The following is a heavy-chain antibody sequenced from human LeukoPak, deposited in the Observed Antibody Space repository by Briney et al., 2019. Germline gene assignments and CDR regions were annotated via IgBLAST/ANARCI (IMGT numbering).Heavy chain of an antibody. V-gene: IGHV4-34*01. J-gene: IGHJ4*02. CDR1: GGSFSGYY. CDR2: INHSGST. D-gene: IGHD3-10*01. CDR3: ARGHNGSGTVFDY. Sequence: PSETLSLTCAVYGGSFSGYYWSWIRQPPGKGLEWIGEINHSGSTNYNPSLKSRVTISVDTSKNRFSLKLSSVTAADTAVYYCARGHNGSGTVFDYWGQGTLVTVSS.